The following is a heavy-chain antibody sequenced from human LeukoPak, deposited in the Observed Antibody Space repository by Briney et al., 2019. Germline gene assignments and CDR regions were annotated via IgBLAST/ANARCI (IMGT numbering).Heavy chain of an antibody. D-gene: IGHD6-13*01. CDR3: ARGEYSGSWQYFDY. CDR2: TSYSGST. Sequence: SETLSLTCTVSGGSISSNTYYWGWIRQPPGTGLEWIGSTSYSGSTYYNPSLRSRVTISVDTSKNQFSLKLSSVTAADTAVYYCARGEYSGSWQYFDYWGQGTLVTVSS. J-gene: IGHJ4*02. CDR1: GGSISSNTYY. V-gene: IGHV4-39*07.